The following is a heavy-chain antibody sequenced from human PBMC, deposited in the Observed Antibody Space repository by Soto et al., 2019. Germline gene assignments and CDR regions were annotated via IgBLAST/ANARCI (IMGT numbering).Heavy chain of an antibody. V-gene: IGHV3-64D*06. CDR1: GFTLSSYG. J-gene: IGHJ4*02. Sequence: PGGCRRRSRSTAGFTLSSYGVDSGRPAPGKGLQSVSGIRGNGDPPFYADSVKGRFTISRDNSKNILYLQMSSLSADDTAVYYCVKSRGGNNFDFFDWGQGALVTVSS. CDR2: IRGNGDPP. D-gene: IGHD5-12*01. CDR3: VKSRGGNNFDFFD.